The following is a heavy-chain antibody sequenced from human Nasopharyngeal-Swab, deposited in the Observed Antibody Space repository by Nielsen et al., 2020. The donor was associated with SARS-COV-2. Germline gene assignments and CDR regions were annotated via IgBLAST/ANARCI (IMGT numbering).Heavy chain of an antibody. CDR1: GFVFSSYG. V-gene: IGHV3-30*18. CDR3: AKDLGSGYVSGMDV. Sequence: GESLKISCKGSGFVFSSYGMHWVRQAPGKGLEWLAVISFQGRNKNYGESVRGRFSISRGNGRNTSYLQLNSLRPEDTAIYYCAKDLGSGYVSGMDVWGHGTTVTVSS. CDR2: ISFQGRNK. J-gene: IGHJ6*02. D-gene: IGHD5-12*01.